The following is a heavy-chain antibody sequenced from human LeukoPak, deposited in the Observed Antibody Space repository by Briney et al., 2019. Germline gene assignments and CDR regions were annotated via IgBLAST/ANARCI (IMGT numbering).Heavy chain of an antibody. V-gene: IGHV3-7*01. J-gene: IGHJ3*02. CDR2: IKQDGSEK. Sequence: GGSLRLSCAASGFTFSSYWMSWVRQAPGKGLEWVANIKQDGSEKYYVDSVKGRFTISRDNAKNSLYLQMDSLRAEDTAVYYCARATYYYDSSGSDAFDIWGQGTMVTVSS. CDR3: ARATYYYDSSGSDAFDI. D-gene: IGHD3-22*01. CDR1: GFTFSSYW.